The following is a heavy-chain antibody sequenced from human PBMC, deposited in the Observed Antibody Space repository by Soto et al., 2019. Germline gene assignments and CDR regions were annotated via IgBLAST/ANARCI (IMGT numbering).Heavy chain of an antibody. V-gene: IGHV1-24*01. J-gene: IGHJ4*02. CDR2: FDPEDGET. Sequence: SDKVSCQFSGYPFTQLSMHSVRQAPGKGLEWMGGFDPEDGETIYAQKFQGRVTMTEDTSTDTAYMELSSLRSEDTAVYYFATVSRRDGYNYLSNFDYWGQGTLVTLSS. CDR3: ATVSRRDGYNYLSNFDY. CDR1: GYPFTQLS. D-gene: IGHD5-12*01.